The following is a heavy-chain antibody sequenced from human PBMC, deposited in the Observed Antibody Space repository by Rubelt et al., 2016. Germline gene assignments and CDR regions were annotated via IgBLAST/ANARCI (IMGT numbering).Heavy chain of an antibody. CDR2: INHSGST. CDR3: ARHGLWSRNAIDY. Sequence: QVQLQQWGAGLLKPSETLSLTCAVYGGSFSGYYWNWIRQPPGKGLEWIGEINHSGSTNYNPSLKSRVTISVDTSKNQFSLKRTSVTAADTAVYYCARHGLWSRNAIDYWGQGTLVTVSS. J-gene: IGHJ4*02. CDR1: GGSFSGYY. V-gene: IGHV4-34*01. D-gene: IGHD3-16*01.